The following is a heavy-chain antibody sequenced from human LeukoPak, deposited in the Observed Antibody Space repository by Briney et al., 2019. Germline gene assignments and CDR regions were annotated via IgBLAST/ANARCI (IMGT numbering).Heavy chain of an antibody. J-gene: IGHJ4*02. CDR2: ISAYNGNT. CDR1: GYTFTSYG. D-gene: IGHD6-19*01. V-gene: IGHV1-18*01. CDR3: ARVSYSSGWYTFDY. Sequence: GASVTVSFKASGYTFTSYGISWVRPAPGQGLDRMGCISAYNGNTNYVQKLQGRVTMTTDTSTSTAYMELRSLRSDDTAVYYCARVSYSSGWYTFDYWGQGTLVTVSS.